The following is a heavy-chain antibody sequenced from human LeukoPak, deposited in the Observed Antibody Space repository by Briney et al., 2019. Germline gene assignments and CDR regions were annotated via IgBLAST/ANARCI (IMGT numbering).Heavy chain of an antibody. D-gene: IGHD5-18*01. CDR2: ISGSGDGT. Sequence: GGSLRLSCAASAFTFSNYAMNWVRQAPGKGLEWVSVISGSGDGTYYADFVKGRFTISRDNSKNTLYLQMKSLRAEDTAVYYCAKAGEQQWLRMHFDNWGQGTLVTVSS. CDR1: AFTFSNYA. V-gene: IGHV3-23*01. J-gene: IGHJ4*02. CDR3: AKAGEQQWLRMHFDN.